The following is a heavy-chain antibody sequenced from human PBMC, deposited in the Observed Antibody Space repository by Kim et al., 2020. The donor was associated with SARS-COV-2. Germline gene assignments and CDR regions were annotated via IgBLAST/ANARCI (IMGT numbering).Heavy chain of an antibody. D-gene: IGHD6-19*01. J-gene: IGHJ4*02. CDR3: ARHVGYSSGWYDRGVDY. V-gene: IGHV5-51*01. CDR1: GHSFTSYW. CDR2: IYPGDSDT. Sequence: GESLKISCKGSGHSFTSYWIGWVRQMPGKGLEWMGIIYPGDSDTRYSPSFQGQVTILADKSISTAYLQWSSLKASDTAMYYCARHVGYSSGWYDRGVDYWGQGTLVTVSS.